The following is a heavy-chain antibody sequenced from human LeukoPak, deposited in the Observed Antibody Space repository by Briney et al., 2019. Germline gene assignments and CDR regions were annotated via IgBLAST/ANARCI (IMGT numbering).Heavy chain of an antibody. D-gene: IGHD6-13*01. CDR2: IYTTGDT. V-gene: IGHV4-4*09. CDR1: GVSISSYY. Sequence: SETLSLTCTVSGVSISSYYWSWIRQPPGKGLEWIGSIYTTGDTRYNPSLKSRVTISVDTSKNQFSLKLSSVTAADTAVYYCARARSEWEAAGTFDYYYGMDVWGQGTTVTVSS. J-gene: IGHJ6*02. CDR3: ARARSEWEAAGTFDYYYGMDV.